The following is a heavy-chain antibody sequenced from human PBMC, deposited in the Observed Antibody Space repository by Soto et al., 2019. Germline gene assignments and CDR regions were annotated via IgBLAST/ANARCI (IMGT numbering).Heavy chain of an antibody. V-gene: IGHV3-74*01. CDR3: ARDRATVTIENWFDP. Sequence: GGSLRLSCAASGFTFSSYWMHWVRQAPGKGLVWVSGINGDGKTATYADSVKGRFIISRDNAKNILYLQMNSLTAEDTAVYYCARDRATVTIENWFDPWGQGTLVTVSS. CDR1: GFTFSSYW. D-gene: IGHD4-17*01. J-gene: IGHJ5*02. CDR2: INGDGKTA.